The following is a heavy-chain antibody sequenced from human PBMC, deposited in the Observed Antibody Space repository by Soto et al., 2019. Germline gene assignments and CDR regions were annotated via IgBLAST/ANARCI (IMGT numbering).Heavy chain of an antibody. CDR3: ARDWYYYDTSDHFSADAFDI. Sequence: GGSLRLSCAASGFTSSSYWMHWVRQAPGKGLVWVSRISNDGTSTNYADSVKGRFTISRDNAKNTVYLEMNSLRAEDSAVYYCARDWYYYDTSDHFSADAFDIWGQGTTVTVS. V-gene: IGHV3-74*01. CDR2: ISNDGTST. J-gene: IGHJ3*02. CDR1: GFTSSSYW. D-gene: IGHD3-22*01.